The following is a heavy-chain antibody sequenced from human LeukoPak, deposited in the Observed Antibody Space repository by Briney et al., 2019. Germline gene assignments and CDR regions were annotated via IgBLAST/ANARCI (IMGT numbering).Heavy chain of an antibody. D-gene: IGHD1-14*01. J-gene: IGHJ4*02. CDR3: ARVSRSPAYYFDY. CDR2: IYYSGST. Sequence: SDTLSLTCTVSGGSISSYYCSWIRQPPRKGLEWIGYIYYSGSTNYNPSLKSRVTISVDTSKNQFSLKLSSVTAADTAVYYCARVSRSPAYYFDYWGQGTLVTVSS. CDR1: GGSISSYY. V-gene: IGHV4-59*01.